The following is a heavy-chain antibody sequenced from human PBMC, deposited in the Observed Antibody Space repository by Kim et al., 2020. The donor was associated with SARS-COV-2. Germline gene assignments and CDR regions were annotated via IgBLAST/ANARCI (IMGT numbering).Heavy chain of an antibody. Sequence: YGNYVKGRFTNSRDSSKNTLYLQMDSLRVEDTAVYYCARSRDGYTHGLSWGQGTLVTVSS. D-gene: IGHD5-12*01. J-gene: IGHJ4*02. CDR3: ARSRDGYTHGLS. V-gene: IGHV3-33*01.